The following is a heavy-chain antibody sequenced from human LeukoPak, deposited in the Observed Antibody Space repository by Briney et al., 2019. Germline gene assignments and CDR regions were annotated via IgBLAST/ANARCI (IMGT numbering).Heavy chain of an antibody. CDR1: GFTVSNNY. CDR2: IYSGGTT. Sequence: GGSLRLSCAASGFTVSNNYMNWVRQAPGKGLEWVSVIYSGGTTYYADSVKGRFTISRDSSKNTIFLRMNSLRAEDTAVYYCARVGYGGNSGFDYWGQGTLVTVSS. CDR3: ARVGYGGNSGFDY. V-gene: IGHV3-53*01. D-gene: IGHD4-23*01. J-gene: IGHJ4*02.